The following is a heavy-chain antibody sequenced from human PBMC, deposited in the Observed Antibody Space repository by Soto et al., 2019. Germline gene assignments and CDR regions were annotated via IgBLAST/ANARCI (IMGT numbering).Heavy chain of an antibody. V-gene: IGHV2-5*01. J-gene: IGHJ4*02. CDR1: GFSFSTSPVG. CDR3: THRNTHRYYFDY. Sequence: TVPTLENHTKTLTLPCPFPGFSFSTSPVGVGWIRHPQGKALDWLAHVYWNDAKYYSLSLKTRLTITKDTSKNQVVHTMTNRDPVDTATYFCTHRNTHRYYFDYWGQGALVTVSS. CDR2: VYWNDAK.